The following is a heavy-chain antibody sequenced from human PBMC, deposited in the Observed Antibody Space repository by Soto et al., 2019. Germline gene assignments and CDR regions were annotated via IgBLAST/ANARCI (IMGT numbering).Heavy chain of an antibody. CDR3: ARDESCSGGSCYPNWFAP. V-gene: IGHV6-1*01. CDR2: TYYRSKWYN. J-gene: IGHJ5*02. D-gene: IGHD2-15*01. CDR1: GDSVSSNSAA. Sequence: SQTLSLTCAISGDSVSSNSAAWNWIRQSPSRGLEWLGRTYYRSKWYNDYAVSVKSRITINPDTSKNQFSLQLNSVTPEDTAVYYCARDESCSGGSCYPNWFAPWGQGTLVTVSS.